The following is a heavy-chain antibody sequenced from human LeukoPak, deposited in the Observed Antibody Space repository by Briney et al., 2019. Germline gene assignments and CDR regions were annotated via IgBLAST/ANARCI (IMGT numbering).Heavy chain of an antibody. CDR1: GYTFISYG. CDR3: ARATLEENYYGSGRPFDP. Sequence: ASVKVSCKASGYTFISYGFTWVRQAPGQGLEWMGWISAYNGNTNYAQKLQGRVTMTTDTSTSTAYMELRSLRSDDTAVYYCARATLEENYYGSGRPFDPWGQGTLVTVSS. J-gene: IGHJ5*02. CDR2: ISAYNGNT. D-gene: IGHD3-10*01. V-gene: IGHV1-18*01.